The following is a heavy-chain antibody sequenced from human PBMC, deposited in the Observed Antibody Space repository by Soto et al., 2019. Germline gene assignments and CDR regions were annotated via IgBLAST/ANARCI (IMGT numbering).Heavy chain of an antibody. CDR2: IYYSGST. Sequence: QVQLQESGPGLVKPSQTLSLTCTVSGGSISSGGYYWSWIRQHPGKGLEWIGYIYYSGSTYYNPPIKSRVTISVDTSKNHFSLKLSSVTAADTAVYYCARDLAVPGDWYFDLWGRGTLVTVSS. CDR1: GGSISSGGYY. D-gene: IGHD7-27*01. CDR3: ARDLAVPGDWYFDL. V-gene: IGHV4-31*03. J-gene: IGHJ2*01.